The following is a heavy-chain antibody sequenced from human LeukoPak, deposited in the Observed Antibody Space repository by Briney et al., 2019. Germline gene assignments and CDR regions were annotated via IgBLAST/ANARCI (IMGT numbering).Heavy chain of an antibody. D-gene: IGHD4/OR15-4a*01. CDR2: IYYSGST. CDR1: GGSISSYY. Sequence: SETLSLTCTVSGGSISSYYWSWIRQPPGKGLEWIGYIYYSGSTNYNPSLKSRVTISVDTSKNQFSLRLSSVTAADTAVYYCARRAGAYSHPYDYWGQGTLVTVSS. V-gene: IGHV4-59*01. J-gene: IGHJ4*02. CDR3: ARRAGAYSHPYDY.